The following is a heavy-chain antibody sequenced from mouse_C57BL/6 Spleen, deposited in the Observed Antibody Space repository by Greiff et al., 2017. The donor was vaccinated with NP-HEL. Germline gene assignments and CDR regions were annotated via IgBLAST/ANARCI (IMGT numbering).Heavy chain of an antibody. CDR2: IHPNSGST. V-gene: IGHV1-64*01. CDR3: ARKGSYDGYYGAMDY. J-gene: IGHJ4*01. D-gene: IGHD2-3*01. Sequence: VQLQQSGAELVKPGASVKLSCKASGYTFTSYWMHWVKQRPGQGLEWIGMIHPNSGSTNYNEKFKSKATLTVDKSSSTAYMQLSSLTSEDSAVYYCARKGSYDGYYGAMDYWGQGTSVTVSS. CDR1: GYTFTSYW.